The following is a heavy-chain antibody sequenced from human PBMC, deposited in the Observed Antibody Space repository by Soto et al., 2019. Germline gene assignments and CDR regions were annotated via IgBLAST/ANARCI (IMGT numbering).Heavy chain of an antibody. Sequence: GGALRLSCAASEFTFSNYWMHWVRQAPGKELVWVSRIKGDGSITNYADSVKGRFTISRDNAKNTLFLQMDSVTAEDTAIYYCAMGLPEHCATVVWGPGTMVTVFS. J-gene: IGHJ6*02. V-gene: IGHV3-74*01. CDR3: AMGLPEHCATVV. CDR1: EFTFSNYW. CDR2: IKGDGSIT. D-gene: IGHD1-1*01.